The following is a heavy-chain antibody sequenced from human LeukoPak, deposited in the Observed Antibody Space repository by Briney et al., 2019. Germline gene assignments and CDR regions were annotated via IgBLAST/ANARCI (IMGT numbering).Heavy chain of an antibody. CDR3: ARGEQYSYHSSGPKSSDALGI. J-gene: IGHJ3*02. CDR1: GFTFSSHG. V-gene: IGHV3-33*01. CDR2: IWYDGSNT. D-gene: IGHD3-22*01. Sequence: GGSLRLSCAASGFTFSSHGMHWVRQAPGKGLEWVGSIWYDGSNTYHADSVKGRFTISRDNPKNTLYLQMSSLRAEDTAVYYCARGEQYSYHSSGPKSSDALGIWGQGTMVTVSS.